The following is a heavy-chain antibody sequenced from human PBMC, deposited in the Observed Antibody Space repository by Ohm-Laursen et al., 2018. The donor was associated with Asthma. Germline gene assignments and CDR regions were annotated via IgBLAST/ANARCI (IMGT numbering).Heavy chain of an antibody. J-gene: IGHJ4*02. CDR2: ISSAETYK. D-gene: IGHD6-19*01. Sequence: SLRLSCSASGFTFSIYALHWVRQAPGKGLEWVAIISSAETYKNYANSVKGRFTISKDNSKNTLFLQMNSLRPDDTAVYYCARVDSSGWYLFNYWGQGTLVTVSS. V-gene: IGHV3-30*04. CDR1: GFTFSIYA. CDR3: ARVDSSGWYLFNY.